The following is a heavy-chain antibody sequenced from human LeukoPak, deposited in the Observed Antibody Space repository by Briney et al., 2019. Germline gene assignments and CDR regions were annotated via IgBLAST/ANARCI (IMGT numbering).Heavy chain of an antibody. CDR1: GFTFSSYG. D-gene: IGHD2-15*01. Sequence: GGSLRLSCAASGFTFSSYGMHWVRQAPGKGLEWVAVISYDGSNKYYADSVKGRFTISRDNSKNTLYLQMNSLRAEDTAVYYCAKDIDCSGGSCYTWGYYGMVVWGKGTTVTVSS. CDR3: AKDIDCSGGSCYTWGYYGMVV. CDR2: ISYDGSNK. V-gene: IGHV3-30*18. J-gene: IGHJ6*04.